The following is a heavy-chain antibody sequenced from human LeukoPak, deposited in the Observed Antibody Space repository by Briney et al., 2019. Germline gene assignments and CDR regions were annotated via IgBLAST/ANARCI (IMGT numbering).Heavy chain of an antibody. D-gene: IGHD5-18*01. CDR2: IYSGGST. V-gene: IGHV3-66*01. CDR3: ARVLDTAMAYSDY. CDR1: GFAVSSNY. Sequence: GGSLRLSCAASGFAVSSNYMSWVRQAPGKGLEWVSVIYSGGSTYYADSVKGRFTISRDNSKNTLYLQMNSLRAEDTAVYYCARVLDTAMAYSDYWGQGTLVTVSS. J-gene: IGHJ4*02.